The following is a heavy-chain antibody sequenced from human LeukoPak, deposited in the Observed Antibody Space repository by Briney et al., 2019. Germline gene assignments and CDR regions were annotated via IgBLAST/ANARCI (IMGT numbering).Heavy chain of an antibody. Sequence: GGSLRLSCAASGFTFSSYAMSWVRQAPGKGLEWVSVIYSGGSTYYADSVKGRFTISRDNSKNTLYLQMNSLRAEDTAVYYYAKGPGGRITMIRLRYYYGMDVWGQGTTVTVSS. J-gene: IGHJ6*02. CDR2: IYSGGST. V-gene: IGHV3-23*01. D-gene: IGHD3-22*01. CDR1: GFTFSSYA. CDR3: AKGPGGRITMIRLRYYYGMDV.